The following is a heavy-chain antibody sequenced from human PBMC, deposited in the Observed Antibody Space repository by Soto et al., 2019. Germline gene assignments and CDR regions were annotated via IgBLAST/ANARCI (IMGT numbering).Heavy chain of an antibody. CDR1: GGSISNYY. Sequence: SETLSLTCAVSGGSISNYYWTWIRQSPGKGLEWIGYIYSSGNTKYNPSLTSRVTISLDTSKSHFSLRLTSVTAADTAVYYCARRHVVVVSATRGDAFDIWGQGTMVT. CDR2: IYSSGNT. D-gene: IGHD2-15*01. CDR3: ARRHVVVVSATRGDAFDI. J-gene: IGHJ3*02. V-gene: IGHV4-59*08.